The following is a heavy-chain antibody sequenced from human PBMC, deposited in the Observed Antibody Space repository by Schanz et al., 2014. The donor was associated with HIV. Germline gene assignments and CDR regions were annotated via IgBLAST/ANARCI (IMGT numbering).Heavy chain of an antibody. CDR2: IYSGGTT. V-gene: IGHV3-33*08. J-gene: IGHJ5*02. Sequence: QVQLVESGGGVVQPGRSLILSCAASRFSFRGYGMHWVRQTPGKGLEWVAVIYSGGTTYYADSVKGRFTISRDDSKNTLYLQMNSLRAEDAATYYCAREGWRNGGLSFYWFDPWGQGTLVTVSS. CDR3: AREGWRNGGLSFYWFDP. CDR1: RFSFRGYG. D-gene: IGHD6-25*01.